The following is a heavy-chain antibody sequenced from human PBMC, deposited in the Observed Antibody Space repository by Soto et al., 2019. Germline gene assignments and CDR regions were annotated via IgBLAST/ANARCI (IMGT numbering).Heavy chain of an antibody. CDR2: LYSGGTT. V-gene: IGHV3-53*01. CDR1: GFTVSSNY. J-gene: IGHJ6*02. Sequence: EVQLVESGGGLIQPGGSLRLSCAASGFTVSSNYMSWVRQAPGKGLDWVSILYSGGTTYYADSVKGRFTISRDDSANTVYLQMNSLRVDDTAVYDCARDQRAAHDYGDYYGMDVWGHGTTVTVSS. D-gene: IGHD4-17*01. CDR3: ARDQRAAHDYGDYYGMDV.